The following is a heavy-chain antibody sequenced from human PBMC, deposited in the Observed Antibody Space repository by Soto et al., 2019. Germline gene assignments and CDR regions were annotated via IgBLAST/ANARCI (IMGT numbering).Heavy chain of an antibody. Sequence: VKVSCKASGYTFTSYGISWVRQAPGQGLEWMGWISAYNGNTNYAQKLQGRVTMTTDTSTSTAYMELRSLRSDDTAVYYCAIIPAMVTIFGWFDPWGQGTLVTVSS. CDR2: ISAYNGNT. D-gene: IGHD5-18*01. J-gene: IGHJ5*02. CDR1: GYTFTSYG. CDR3: AIIPAMVTIFGWFDP. V-gene: IGHV1-18*04.